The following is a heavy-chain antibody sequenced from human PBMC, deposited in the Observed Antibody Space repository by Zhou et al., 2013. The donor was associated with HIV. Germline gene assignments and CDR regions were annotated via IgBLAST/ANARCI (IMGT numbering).Heavy chain of an antibody. CDR1: GGTFSSYA. CDR2: IIPILGIA. Sequence: QVQLVQSGAEVKKPGSSVKVSCKASGGTFSSYAISWVRQAPGQGLEWMGRIIPILGIANYAQKFQGRVTITADKSTSTAYMELSSLRSEDTAVYYCARGLAARLDFSYWGQGTLVTVSS. D-gene: IGHD6-6*01. V-gene: IGHV1-69*04. J-gene: IGHJ4*02. CDR3: ARGLAARLDFSY.